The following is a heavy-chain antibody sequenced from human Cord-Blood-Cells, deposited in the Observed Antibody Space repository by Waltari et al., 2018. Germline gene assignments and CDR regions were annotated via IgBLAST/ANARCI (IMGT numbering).Heavy chain of an antibody. J-gene: IGHJ3*02. CDR3: AKARSGGGNAFDI. V-gene: IGHV3-9*03. CDR1: GFTFADYA. Sequence: EVQLVESGGGLVQPGRSLRLSCAASGFTFADYAMHWVRQAPGKGREWVSGSSGNSGSIGYADSVKGRFTISRDNAKNSLYLQMNSLRAEDMALYYCAKARSGGGNAFDIWGQGTMVTVSS. CDR2: SSGNSGSI. D-gene: IGHD1-26*01.